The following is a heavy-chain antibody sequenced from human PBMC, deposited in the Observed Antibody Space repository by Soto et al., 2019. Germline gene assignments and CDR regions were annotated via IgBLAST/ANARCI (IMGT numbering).Heavy chain of an antibody. V-gene: IGHV3-23*01. CDR3: AKHLLGSKKQYSYGFDY. CDR1: GFTFSSFA. Sequence: GGSLRLSCAASGFTFSSFAMSWVRQAPGKGLEWVSAISGSGGNTYYADSVKGRFTISRDNSKNTLYLQMNSLRADDTAVYYCAKHLLGSKKQYSYGFDYWGQGTLVTVSS. D-gene: IGHD5-18*01. J-gene: IGHJ4*02. CDR2: ISGSGGNT.